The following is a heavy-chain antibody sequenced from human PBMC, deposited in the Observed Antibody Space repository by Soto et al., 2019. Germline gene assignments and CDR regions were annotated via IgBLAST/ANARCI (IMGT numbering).Heavy chain of an antibody. CDR1: GYTFTSYA. V-gene: IGHV1-3*01. CDR3: ARDGSSTMIVVVYDY. Sequence: ASVKVSCKASGYTFTSYAMHWVRQAPGQRLEWMGWINAGNGNTKYSQKFQGRVTITRDTSASTAYMELSSLRSEDTAVYYCARDGSSTMIVVVYDYWGKGSLVPVAS. D-gene: IGHD3-22*01. J-gene: IGHJ4*02. CDR2: INAGNGNT.